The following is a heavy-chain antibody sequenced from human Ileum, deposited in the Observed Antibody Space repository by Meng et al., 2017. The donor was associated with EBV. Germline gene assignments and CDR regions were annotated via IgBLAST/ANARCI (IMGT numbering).Heavy chain of an antibody. V-gene: IGHV4-34*01. CDR1: GGSFSDYF. J-gene: IGHJ4*02. CDR2: INHNGGT. CDR3: ARGGGVLTPLDY. D-gene: IGHD2-8*02. Sequence: HQWGAGRLKPSETLSLTCAVYGGSFSDYFWSWIRQPPGKGLEWIGEINHNGGTNYNPSLNPSLKSRVTISVDTSKNQFSLKLSSVTAADTAVYYCARGGGVLTPLDYWGQGTLVTVSS.